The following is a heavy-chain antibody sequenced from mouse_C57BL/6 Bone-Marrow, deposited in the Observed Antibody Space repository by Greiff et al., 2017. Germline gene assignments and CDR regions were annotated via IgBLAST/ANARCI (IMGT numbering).Heavy chain of an antibody. CDR3: ARLGYRDAMDY. V-gene: IGHV5-15*04. J-gene: IGHJ4*01. Sequence: EVKVEESGGGLVQPGGSLKLSCAASGFTFSDYGMAWVRQAPRKGPEWVAFISNLAYSIYYADTVTGRFTISRENAKNTLYLEMSSLRSEDTAMYYCARLGYRDAMDYWGQGTSVTVSS. D-gene: IGHD2-14*01. CDR2: ISNLAYSI. CDR1: GFTFSDYG.